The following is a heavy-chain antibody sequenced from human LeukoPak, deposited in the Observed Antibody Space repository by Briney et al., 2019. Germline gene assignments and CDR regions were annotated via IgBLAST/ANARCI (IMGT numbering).Heavy chain of an antibody. CDR3: AKDLVADYYYYMDV. D-gene: IGHD3-16*02. CDR1: GFTLSSYA. V-gene: IGHV3-30-3*01. Sequence: PGGSLRLSCAASGFTLSSYAMHWVRQAPGKGLEWVAIVSYDGNNKYYADSVKGRFTISRDDSRNTLSLQMNSLRAEDTAIYYCAKDLVADYYYYMDVWGKGTTVTVSS. J-gene: IGHJ6*03. CDR2: VSYDGNNK.